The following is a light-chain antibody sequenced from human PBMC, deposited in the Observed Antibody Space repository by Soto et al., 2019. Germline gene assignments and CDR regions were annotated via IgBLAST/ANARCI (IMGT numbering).Light chain of an antibody. CDR3: QQYNNWPPGYT. CDR2: DSS. V-gene: IGKV3-15*01. J-gene: IGKJ2*01. Sequence: DIVLTQSPATLSVSPGESATLSCRASQSVSRALAWYQHVPGQAPRLLIYDSSTRATCVPARFSGSGSGTRFTLTISSLQSEDFAVYYCQQYNNWPPGYTFGQGTKLQI. CDR1: QSVSRA.